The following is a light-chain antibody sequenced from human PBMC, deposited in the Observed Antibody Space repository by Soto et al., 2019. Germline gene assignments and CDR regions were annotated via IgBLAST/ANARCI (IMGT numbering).Light chain of an antibody. J-gene: IGLJ7*01. Sequence: QAVVTQPPSASGTPGQRVTISCSGSSSNIGGNIVNWYQQLPGTAPKLLIHSNNQRPSGVPDRFSGSKSGTSASLAISGLQSEDEADYYCAAWDDSLNGVVFGGGTQLTVL. CDR1: SSNIGGNI. CDR3: AAWDDSLNGVV. V-gene: IGLV1-44*01. CDR2: SNN.